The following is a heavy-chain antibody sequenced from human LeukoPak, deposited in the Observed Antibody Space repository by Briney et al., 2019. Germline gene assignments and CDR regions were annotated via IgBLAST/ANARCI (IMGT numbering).Heavy chain of an antibody. D-gene: IGHD3-22*01. V-gene: IGHV1-2*02. J-gene: IGHJ4*02. CDR3: ARKERGDTYYYDSSGHADH. Sequence: GASVKVSCKASGYTFTGYYMHWVRQAPGQGLEWMGWINPNSGGTNYAQKFQGRVTMTRDTSISTAYMELSRLRFDDTAVYYCARKERGDTYYYDSSGHADHWGQGTLVTVSS. CDR2: INPNSGGT. CDR1: GYTFTGYY.